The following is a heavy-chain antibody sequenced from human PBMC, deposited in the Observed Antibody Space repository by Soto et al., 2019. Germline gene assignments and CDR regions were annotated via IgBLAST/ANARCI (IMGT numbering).Heavy chain of an antibody. CDR3: ARDRYAGKMLDA. CDR2: HYNDWST. V-gene: IGHV4-31*03. J-gene: IGHJ5*01. Sequence: TSETLSLTCNVSGGSVSSGGHYWSWVRQSPEKGLEWIGYHYNDWSTFYNPALQSRAVISVDKTKNHLFLNLRSVTAADTAVYYCARDRYAGKMLDAWGPGILVT. D-gene: IGHD6-13*01. CDR1: GGSVSSGGHY.